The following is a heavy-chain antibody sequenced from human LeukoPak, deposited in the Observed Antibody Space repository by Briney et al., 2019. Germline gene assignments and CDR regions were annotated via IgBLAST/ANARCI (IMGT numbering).Heavy chain of an antibody. CDR1: GGSFSGYY. CDR2: INHSGST. CDR3: ARLISVVVVAAGWFDP. Sequence: SETLSLTCAVYGGSFSGYYWSRIRQPPGKGLEWIGEINHSGSTNYNPSLKSRVTISVDTSKNQFSLKLSSVTAADTAVYYCARLISVVVVAAGWFDPWGQGTLVTVSS. D-gene: IGHD2-15*01. V-gene: IGHV4-34*01. J-gene: IGHJ5*02.